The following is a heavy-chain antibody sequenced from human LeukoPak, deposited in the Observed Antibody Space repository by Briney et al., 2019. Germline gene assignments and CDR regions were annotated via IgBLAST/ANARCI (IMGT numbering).Heavy chain of an antibody. CDR3: AGAWSRVDGFDI. D-gene: IGHD2-8*02. J-gene: IGHJ3*02. V-gene: IGHV3-48*03. Sequence: GGSLRLSCAASGFTLSQFAVNWVRQAPGQGLEWISYISSSGNTMYYADSVKGRFTVSRDNAKNSLYLQMNSLRTEDTAIYYCAGAWSRVDGFDIWGQGTMVTVSS. CDR1: GFTLSQFA. CDR2: ISSSGNTM.